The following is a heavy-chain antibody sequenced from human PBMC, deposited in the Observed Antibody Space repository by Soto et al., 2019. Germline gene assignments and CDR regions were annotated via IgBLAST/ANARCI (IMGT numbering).Heavy chain of an antibody. J-gene: IGHJ4*02. CDR2: IYYSGST. Sequence: PSETLSLTCTVSGGSISSGDYYWSWIRQPPGKGLEWIGYIYYSGSTYYNPSLKSRVTISVDTSKNQFSLKLSSVTAADTAVYYCARVYDSSGYYYDYWGQGTLVTVSS. CDR1: GGSISSGDYY. D-gene: IGHD3-22*01. CDR3: ARVYDSSGYYYDY. V-gene: IGHV4-30-4*01.